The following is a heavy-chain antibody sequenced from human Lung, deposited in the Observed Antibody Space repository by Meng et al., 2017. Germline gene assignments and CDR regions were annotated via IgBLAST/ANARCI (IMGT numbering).Heavy chain of an antibody. CDR1: GFTFNTYA. Sequence: QVELVGSGGGVVQPGGSLRLYCAASGFTFNTYAMHWVRRAPGKGLEWVSLMSFDGAQIYYSDSVRGRFTISRDNSKNTLYLQMNSLRAEDTAVYYCARDKPPNDVWGRGTLVTVSS. CDR2: MSFDGAQI. J-gene: IGHJ2*01. V-gene: IGHV3-30*01. CDR3: ARDKPPNDV.